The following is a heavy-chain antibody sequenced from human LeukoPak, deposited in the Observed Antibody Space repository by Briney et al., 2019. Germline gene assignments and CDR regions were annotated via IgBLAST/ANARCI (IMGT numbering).Heavy chain of an antibody. D-gene: IGHD2/OR15-2a*01. Sequence: SGTLSLTCAVSGGSISSSNWWSWVLQPPGKGLEWIGEIYHSGSTNYNPSLESRVTISVDTSKNQFSLTLSSVTAADTAVYYCARVKSYWRYFDYWGRGTLVTVSS. V-gene: IGHV4-4*02. CDR1: GGSISSSNW. CDR3: ARVKSYWRYFDY. CDR2: IYHSGST. J-gene: IGHJ4*02.